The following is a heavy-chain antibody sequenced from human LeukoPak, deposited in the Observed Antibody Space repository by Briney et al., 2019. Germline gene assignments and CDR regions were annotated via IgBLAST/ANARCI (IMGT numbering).Heavy chain of an antibody. V-gene: IGHV4-38-2*02. CDR2: IYHSGST. J-gene: IGHJ4*02. D-gene: IGHD5-12*01. CDR1: GYSISSGYY. CDR3: ARDVIVATTYYFDY. Sequence: SETLSLTCTVSGYSISSGYYWGWIRQPPGGGLEGIGSIYHSGSTYYNQSVKSRVTISGDTSKNKFCLKVSTLTAADTAVYYCARDVIVATTYYFDYWRQGTLVTVSS.